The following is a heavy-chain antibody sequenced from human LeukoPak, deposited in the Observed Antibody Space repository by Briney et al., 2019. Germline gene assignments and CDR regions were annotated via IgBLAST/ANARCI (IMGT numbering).Heavy chain of an antibody. CDR1: GFTFSSHW. J-gene: IGHJ4*02. CDR3: ASPVEMATSALEN. CDR2: INSDGSST. D-gene: IGHD5-24*01. Sequence: PGGSLRLSCAASGFTFSSHWMHWVRQVPGKALVWVSRINSDGSSTSYADSVKGRFTISRDNAKSTLYLQMNSLRAEDTAVYYCASPVEMATSALENWGQGTLVTVSS. V-gene: IGHV3-74*01.